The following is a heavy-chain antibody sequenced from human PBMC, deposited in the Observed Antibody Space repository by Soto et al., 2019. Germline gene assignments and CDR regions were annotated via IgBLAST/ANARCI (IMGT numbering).Heavy chain of an antibody. D-gene: IGHD3-22*01. CDR2: IKRKTDGGTT. V-gene: IGHV3-15*01. CDR3: ATEVIYYESSVYWRVVGDILDI. J-gene: IGHJ3*02. Sequence: GGSLRLSCAASGFTVSNVWMTWVRQTAGKGLEWVGHIKRKTDGGTTEYAAPVKGRFTISRDDSKNTLYLQMNSLKTEDTAVYYCATEVIYYESSVYWRVVGDILDIWGQGTMVPVSS. CDR1: GFTVSNVW.